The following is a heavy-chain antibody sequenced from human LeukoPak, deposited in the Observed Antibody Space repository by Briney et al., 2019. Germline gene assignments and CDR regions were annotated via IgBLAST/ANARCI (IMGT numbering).Heavy chain of an antibody. Sequence: ASVKVSCKASGYTFTSYGISWVRQAPGQGLEWMGWISAYNGNTNYAQKLQGRVTITRDTSASTAYMELSSLRSEDTAVYYCARVGPTGYYDSSGLETGYGMDVWGQGTKVTVSS. CDR3: ARVGPTGYYDSSGLETGYGMDV. CDR1: GYTFTSYG. D-gene: IGHD3-22*01. V-gene: IGHV1-18*01. CDR2: ISAYNGNT. J-gene: IGHJ6*02.